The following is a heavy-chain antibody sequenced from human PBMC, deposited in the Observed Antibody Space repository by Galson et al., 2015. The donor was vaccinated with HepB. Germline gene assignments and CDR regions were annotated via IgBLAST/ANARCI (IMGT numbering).Heavy chain of an antibody. CDR1: GSTFSSYA. CDR2: ISYDGSNK. D-gene: IGHD6-19*01. CDR3: AKGQLAVAGTGPYDAFDI. V-gene: IGHV3-30-3*01. Sequence: SLRLPCAASGSTFSSYAMHWVRQAPGKGLEWVAVISYDGSNKYYADSVKGRFTISRDNSKNTLYLQMNSLRAEDTAVYYCAKGQLAVAGTGPYDAFDIWGQGTMVTVSS. J-gene: IGHJ3*02.